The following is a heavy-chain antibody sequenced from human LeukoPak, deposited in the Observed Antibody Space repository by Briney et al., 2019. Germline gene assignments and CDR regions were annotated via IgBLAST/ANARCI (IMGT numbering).Heavy chain of an antibody. CDR1: GGSISSYY. CDR2: IYNSGST. J-gene: IGHJ6*02. CDR3: ARSGYSYGYPYYYYGMDV. Sequence: ASETLSLTCTVSGGSISSYYWSWIRKPPGKGLEWIGYIYNSGSTNYNPSLKSRVTISVYTSKNQFSLKLSSVTAADTAVYYCARSGYSYGYPYYYYGMDVWGQGTAVTVSS. V-gene: IGHV4-59*01. D-gene: IGHD5-18*01.